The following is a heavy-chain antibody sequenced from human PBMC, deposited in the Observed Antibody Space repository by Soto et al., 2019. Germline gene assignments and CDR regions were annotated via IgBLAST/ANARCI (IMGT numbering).Heavy chain of an antibody. Sequence: SETLSLTCTVSGGSITSSYWSWIRQPPGKGLDWIGYMYYSGSTNYNPSLKSRVTISVDTSKNQFSLKLSSVTAADTAVYYCARVSQVAMVSCAMDVWGQGTTVTVSS. CDR1: GGSITSSY. CDR2: MYYSGST. V-gene: IGHV4-59*01. CDR3: ARVSQVAMVSCAMDV. D-gene: IGHD5-18*01. J-gene: IGHJ6*02.